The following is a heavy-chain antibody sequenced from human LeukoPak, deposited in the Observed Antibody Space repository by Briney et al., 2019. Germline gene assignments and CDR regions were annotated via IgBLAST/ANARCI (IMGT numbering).Heavy chain of an antibody. CDR1: GGSISSSGYF. V-gene: IGHV4-39*07. Sequence: SETLSLTCAVSGGSISSSGYFWGWIRQPPGKGLEWIGSIYYSGSTYYNPSLKSRVTISVDTSKNQFSLKLNSVTAADTAVYYCARVSSSWYEDWYFDLWGRGTLVSVSS. J-gene: IGHJ2*01. D-gene: IGHD6-13*01. CDR2: IYYSGST. CDR3: ARVSSSWYEDWYFDL.